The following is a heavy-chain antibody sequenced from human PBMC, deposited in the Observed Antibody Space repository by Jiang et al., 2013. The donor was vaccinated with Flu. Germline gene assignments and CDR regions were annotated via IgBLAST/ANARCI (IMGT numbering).Heavy chain of an antibody. CDR2: FDPEDGET. V-gene: IGHV1-24*01. J-gene: IGHJ6*02. Sequence: GAEVKKPGASVKVSCKVSGYTLTELSMHWVRQAPGKGLEWMGGFDPEDGETIYAQKFQGRVTMTEDTSTDTAYMELSSLRSEDTAVYYCATDFRGDSSGWRTQNYYYGMDVWGQGTTVTVSS. CDR3: ATDFRGDSSGWRTQNYYYGMDV. D-gene: IGHD6-19*01. CDR1: GYTLTELS.